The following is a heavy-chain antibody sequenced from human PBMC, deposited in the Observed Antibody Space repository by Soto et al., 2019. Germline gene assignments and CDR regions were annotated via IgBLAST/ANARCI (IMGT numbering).Heavy chain of an antibody. CDR2: IDASGGS. J-gene: IGHJ4*02. CDR3: ARDRAQEVVGTGFDY. Sequence: QVQLQESGPGLVKPSETLSLICTVSGGSINNYYWDWVRQPAGKGLEWIGRIDASGGSTHNPSLMGRATLSVDTSKNKLSLTLTSVTAADTAIYYCARDRAQEVVGTGFDYWGQGALVTVSS. V-gene: IGHV4-4*07. D-gene: IGHD6-19*01. CDR1: GGSINNYY.